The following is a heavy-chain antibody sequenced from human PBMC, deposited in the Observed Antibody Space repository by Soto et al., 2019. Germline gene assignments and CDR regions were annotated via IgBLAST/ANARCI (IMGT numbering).Heavy chain of an antibody. V-gene: IGHV4-30-2*01. Sequence: SETLSLTCAVSGGSISSGGYSWSWIRQPPGKGLEWIGYIYHSGSTYYNPSLKSRVTISVDRSKNQFSLKLSSVTAADTAVYYCARRVGYSGYDLNDYGDYYYYYYYMDVWGKGTTVTVSS. CDR1: GGSISSGGYS. D-gene: IGHD5-12*01. J-gene: IGHJ6*03. CDR3: ARRVGYSGYDLNDYGDYYYYYYYMDV. CDR2: IYHSGST.